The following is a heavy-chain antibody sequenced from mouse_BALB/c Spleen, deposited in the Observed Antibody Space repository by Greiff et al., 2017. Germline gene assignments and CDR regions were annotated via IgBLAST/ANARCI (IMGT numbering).Heavy chain of an antibody. D-gene: IGHD2-4*01. CDR2: IYPSDSYT. CDR3: TRDGGLRRFDY. V-gene: IGHV1-69*02. CDR1: GYTFTSYW. Sequence: QVQLQQPGAELVRPGASVKLSCKASGYTFTSYWINWVKQRPGQGLEWIGNIYPSDSYTNYNQKFKDKATLTVDKSSSTAYMQLSSPTSEDSAVYYCTRDGGLRRFDYWGQGTTLTVSS. J-gene: IGHJ2*01.